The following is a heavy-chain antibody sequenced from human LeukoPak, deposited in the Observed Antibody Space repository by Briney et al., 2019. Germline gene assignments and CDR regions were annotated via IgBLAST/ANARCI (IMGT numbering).Heavy chain of an antibody. J-gene: IGHJ4*02. CDR3: ARVGGIAAAGVYYFDY. D-gene: IGHD6-13*01. CDR1: GFTFSSYA. CDR2: ISYDGSNK. Sequence: GGSLRLSCAASGFTFSSYAMHWVRQAPGKGLEWVAVISYDGSNKYYADSVKGRFTISRDNSKNTLYLQMNSLRAEDTAVYYCARVGGIAAAGVYYFDYWGQGTLVTVSS. V-gene: IGHV3-30-3*01.